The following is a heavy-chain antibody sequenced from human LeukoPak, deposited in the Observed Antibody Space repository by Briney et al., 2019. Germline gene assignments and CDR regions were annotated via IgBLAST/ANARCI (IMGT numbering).Heavy chain of an antibody. Sequence: GGSRRLSCATSGFTFSNYWMSWVRQAPGKGLEWVANIKQDGSEKYYVDSVKGRFTISRDNAKNSLYLQMNSLTAEDTAVYYCGRAQWSPLPQHWGQGTLVTVSS. V-gene: IGHV3-7*03. J-gene: IGHJ1*01. CDR2: IKQDGSEK. D-gene: IGHD6-19*01. CDR1: GFTFSNYW. CDR3: GRAQWSPLPQH.